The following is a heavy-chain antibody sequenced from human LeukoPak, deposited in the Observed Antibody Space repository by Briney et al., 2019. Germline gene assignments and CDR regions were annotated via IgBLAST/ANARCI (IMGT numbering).Heavy chain of an antibody. CDR2: IHSSWGT. Sequence: ETLSLTCTASCGSIRNYYWSWIRQPAGKGLEWIGRIHSSWGTNYNPSLKSRVTMSVDTSTNLVSLKWSAVTAAYTAVCYCARGGASEYWGQGTLVTVYS. J-gene: IGHJ4*02. CDR3: ARGGASEY. V-gene: IGHV4-4*07. CDR1: CGSIRNYY.